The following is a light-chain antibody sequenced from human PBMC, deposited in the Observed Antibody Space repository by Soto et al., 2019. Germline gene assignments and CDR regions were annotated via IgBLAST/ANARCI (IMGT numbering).Light chain of an antibody. CDR2: DVN. V-gene: IGLV2-14*03. CDR1: SSDVAAYNY. CDR3: SSYTTSNTPLYV. J-gene: IGLJ1*01. Sequence: QSALTQPASVSGSPGQSITISCTGTSSDVAAYNYVSWFQHHAGKAPKLMLYDVNNRPSGVSNRFSGSKSGNTASLTISGLQVEDEADYYCSSYTTSNTPLYVFGTGTKHTVL.